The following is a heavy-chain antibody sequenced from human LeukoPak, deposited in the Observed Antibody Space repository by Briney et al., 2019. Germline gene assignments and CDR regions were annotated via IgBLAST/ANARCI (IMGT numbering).Heavy chain of an antibody. CDR2: SCHSGST. CDR1: GYSISSGYY. Sequence: PSETLSLTCAVSGYSISSGYYWGWFRQPPGKGLEWIACSCHSGSTYYNPSLKSRVTISVDTSKNRFSLRLISVTAADTAVYYCARQGGSSSPYYYYYMDVWGKGTTVTVSS. J-gene: IGHJ6*03. V-gene: IGHV4-38-2*01. D-gene: IGHD6-13*01. CDR3: ARQGGSSSPYYYYYMDV.